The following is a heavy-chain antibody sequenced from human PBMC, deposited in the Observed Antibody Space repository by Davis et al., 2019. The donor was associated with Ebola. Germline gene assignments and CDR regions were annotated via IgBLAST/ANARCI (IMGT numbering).Heavy chain of an antibody. CDR3: ARVIRYYYYYGMDV. V-gene: IGHV4-34*01. J-gene: IGHJ6*02. CDR2: INHSGST. CDR1: GGSFSGYC. D-gene: IGHD3-10*01. Sequence: MPSETLSLTCAVYGGSFSGYCWSWIRQPPGKGLEWIGEINHSGSTNYNPSLKSRVTISVDTSKNQFSLKLSSVTAADTAVYYCARVIRYYYYYGMDVWGQGTTVTVSS.